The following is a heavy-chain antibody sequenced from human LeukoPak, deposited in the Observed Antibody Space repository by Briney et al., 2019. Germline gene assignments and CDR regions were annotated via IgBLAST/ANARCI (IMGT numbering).Heavy chain of an antibody. CDR3: ARENIVGATPNDY. CDR2: INPNSGGT. D-gene: IGHD1-26*01. J-gene: IGHJ4*02. V-gene: IGHV1-2*02. CDR1: GYTFTGYY. Sequence: ASVEVSCKASGYTFTGYYMHWVRQAPGQGLEWMGWINPNSGGTNYAQKFQGRVTMTRDTSISTAYMELSRLRSDDTAVYYCARENIVGATPNDYWGQGTLVTVSS.